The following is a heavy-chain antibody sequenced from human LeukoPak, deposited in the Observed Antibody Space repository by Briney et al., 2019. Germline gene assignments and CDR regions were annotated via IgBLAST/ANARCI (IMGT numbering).Heavy chain of an antibody. Sequence: SETLSLTCTVSGSSIGSYYWSWIRQPPGKGLEWIGYIYTSGSTNYNPSLKSRVTISVDTSKNQFSLKLSSVTAADTAVYYCATTTSGWFDPWGQGTLVTVSS. CDR2: IYTSGST. D-gene: IGHD1-14*01. CDR1: GSSIGSYY. V-gene: IGHV4-4*09. J-gene: IGHJ5*02. CDR3: ATTTSGWFDP.